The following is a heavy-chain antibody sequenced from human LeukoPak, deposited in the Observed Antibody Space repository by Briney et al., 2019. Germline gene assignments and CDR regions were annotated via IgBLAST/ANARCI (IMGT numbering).Heavy chain of an antibody. CDR3: ARPRFPGGLGGYYYYYMDV. J-gene: IGHJ6*03. V-gene: IGHV1-69*05. CDR1: GGTSSSYA. CDR2: IIPIFGTA. D-gene: IGHD1-26*01. Sequence: SVKVSCKASGGTSSSYAISWVRQAPGQGLEWMGGIIPIFGTANYAQKFQGRVTITTDESTSTAYMELSSLRSEDTAVYYCARPRFPGGLGGYYYYYMDVWGKGTTVTVSS.